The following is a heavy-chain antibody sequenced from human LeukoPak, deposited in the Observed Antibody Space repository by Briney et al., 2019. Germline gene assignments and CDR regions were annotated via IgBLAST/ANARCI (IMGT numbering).Heavy chain of an antibody. D-gene: IGHD3-10*01. CDR3: ARATYGSGSYDV. Sequence: PSETLSLTCTVSGGSISSYYWSWIRQPPGKGLEWIGYIYYSGSTNYNPSLKSRVTISVDTSKNQFSLRLSSVTAADTAVYYRARATYGSGSYDVWGQGTTVAVSS. CDR1: GGSISSYY. V-gene: IGHV4-59*08. CDR2: IYYSGST. J-gene: IGHJ6*02.